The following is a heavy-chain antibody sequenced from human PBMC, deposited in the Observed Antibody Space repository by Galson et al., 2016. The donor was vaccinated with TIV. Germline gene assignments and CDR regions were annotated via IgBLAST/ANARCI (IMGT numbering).Heavy chain of an antibody. V-gene: IGHV2-70*11. CDR3: ARASSDYFYNYGMDV. J-gene: IGHJ6*02. D-gene: IGHD6-19*01. Sequence: PALVKPTQTLTLTCTFSGFSLSRSRMCVTWMRQPPGKALEWLARIDGDDDTYYNNFLATRLFITKDTSRNQVVLTLTNLNPADTGTYYCARASSDYFYNYGMDVWGQGTTVTVS. CDR1: GFSLSRSRMC. CDR2: IDGDDDT.